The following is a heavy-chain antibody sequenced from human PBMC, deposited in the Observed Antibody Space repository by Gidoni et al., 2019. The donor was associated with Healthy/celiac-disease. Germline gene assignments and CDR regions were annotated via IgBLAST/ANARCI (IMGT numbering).Heavy chain of an antibody. CDR3: AKGGYGGSHAELDY. CDR2: ISGSGGST. J-gene: IGHJ4*02. Sequence: EVQLVESGGGLVQTGGSLRRSGAAAGCPWSVYAMSWVRQAPGKGRGWVPSISGSGGSTYYADSVKGRFTISRDNSKNTLYLQMNSLRAEDTAVYYCAKGGYGGSHAELDYWGQGTLVTVSS. V-gene: IGHV3-23*04. CDR1: GCPWSVYA. D-gene: IGHD1-26*01.